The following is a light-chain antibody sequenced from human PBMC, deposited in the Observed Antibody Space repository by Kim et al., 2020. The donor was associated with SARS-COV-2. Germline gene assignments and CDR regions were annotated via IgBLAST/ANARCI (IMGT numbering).Light chain of an antibody. J-gene: IGLJ3*02. CDR2: VNSDGSH. V-gene: IGLV4-69*01. CDR3: QTWDTGIGV. Sequence: QPVLTQSPSASASLGASVKLTCTLTSRHSTYAIAWHQQQPEKGPRYLMKVNSDGSHTKGDEIPDRFSGSSSGAERYLTISSLQSEDEADYYCQTWDTGIGVFGGGTQLTVL. CDR1: SRHSTYA.